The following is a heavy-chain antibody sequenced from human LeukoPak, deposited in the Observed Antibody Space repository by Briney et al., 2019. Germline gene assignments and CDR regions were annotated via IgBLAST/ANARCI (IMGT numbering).Heavy chain of an antibody. CDR3: ATTDY. Sequence: ASVKVSCKASGGTFTSYTVSWVRQAPGQGLEWMGRIIPMSGTVKYAQKFQGRVTITTDESTSTAYMELSSLSSEDTAVYYCATTDYWGQGTLVTVSS. J-gene: IGHJ4*02. CDR2: IIPMSGTV. V-gene: IGHV1-69*05. CDR1: GGTFTSYT.